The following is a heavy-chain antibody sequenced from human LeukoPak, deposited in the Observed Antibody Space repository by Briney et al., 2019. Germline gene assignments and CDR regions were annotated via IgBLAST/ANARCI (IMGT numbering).Heavy chain of an antibody. Sequence: PGRSLRLSCAASGFTFSSYAMHWVRQAPGKGLEWVAVISYDGSNKYYADSVKGRFTISRDNSKNTLYLQMNSLRAEDTAVYYCARAGVVTLYYCYGMDVWGQGTTVTVSS. CDR2: ISYDGSNK. J-gene: IGHJ6*02. CDR3: ARAGVVTLYYCYGMDV. CDR1: GFTFSSYA. D-gene: IGHD2-21*02. V-gene: IGHV3-30-3*01.